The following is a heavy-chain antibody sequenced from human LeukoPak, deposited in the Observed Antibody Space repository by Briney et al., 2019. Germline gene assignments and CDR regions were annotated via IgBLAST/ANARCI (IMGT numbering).Heavy chain of an antibody. D-gene: IGHD3-3*01. Sequence: PGGSLRLSCATSGFPFETNAMSWVRQAPGKGLEWVATIGNTETFYADAVTGRFTISRDNSKNKVNLQMNRRRGKDTGIHYCAQDWIDFKRVFDWFDSCGQGTLVTVSS. CDR1: GFPFETNA. V-gene: IGHV3-23*01. CDR2: IGNTET. CDR3: AQDWIDFKRVFDWFDS. J-gene: IGHJ5*01.